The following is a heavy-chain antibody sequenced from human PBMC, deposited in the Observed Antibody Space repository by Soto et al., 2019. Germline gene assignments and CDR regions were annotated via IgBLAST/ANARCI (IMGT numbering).Heavy chain of an antibody. V-gene: IGHV3-30*18. J-gene: IGHJ4*02. CDR2: ISYDGSNK. CDR3: AKENYVWRSYHIDY. Sequence: QVQLVESGGGVVQPGRSLRLSCAASGFTFSSYGMHWVRQAPGKGLEWVAVISYDGSNKYYADSVKGRFTISRDNSNNTLYLQMNSLRTEDTAVYYCAKENYVWRSYHIDYWGQGTLVTVSS. CDR1: GFTFSSYG. D-gene: IGHD3-16*02.